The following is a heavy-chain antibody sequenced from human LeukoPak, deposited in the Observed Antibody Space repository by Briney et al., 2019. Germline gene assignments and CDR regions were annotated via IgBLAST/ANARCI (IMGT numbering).Heavy chain of an antibody. V-gene: IGHV1-8*01. J-gene: IGHJ4*02. Sequence: ASVTVSCKASGYTFTSYDINWVRQAPGQGREGMGWMNPNSGNTDYAQKFEGRVTMTRYTSISTAYMELSSLRSEDTAVYYCARMGKYYYDSSGYYTPFDYGGQGTLVTVSS. CDR1: GYTFTSYD. CDR3: ARMGKYYYDSSGYYTPFDY. CDR2: MNPNSGNT. D-gene: IGHD3-22*01.